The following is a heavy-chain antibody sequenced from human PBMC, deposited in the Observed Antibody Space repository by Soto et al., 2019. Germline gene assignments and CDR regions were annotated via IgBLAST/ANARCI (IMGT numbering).Heavy chain of an antibody. Sequence: GGSLRLSCAASGFTFSSYWMHWVRQAPGKGLVWVSRINSDGSSTSYADSVKGRFTISRDNAKNTLYLQMNSLRAEDTAVYYCARDPGYGSGSYYXYYYYYGMDVWSQGTTVTVSS. CDR3: ARDPGYGSGSYYXYYYYYGMDV. J-gene: IGHJ6*02. D-gene: IGHD3-10*01. CDR2: INSDGSST. V-gene: IGHV3-74*01. CDR1: GFTFSSYW.